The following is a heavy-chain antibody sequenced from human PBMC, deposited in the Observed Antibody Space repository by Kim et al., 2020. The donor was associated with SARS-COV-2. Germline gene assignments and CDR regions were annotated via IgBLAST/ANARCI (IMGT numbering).Heavy chain of an antibody. CDR2: IGSSSSYI. V-gene: IGHV3-21*01. J-gene: IGHJ4*02. CDR3: ARTSTLFDY. Sequence: GGSLRLSCAASGFTFSSYSMNWVRQAPGKGLEWVSSIGSSSSYIYYADSLKGRFTISRDNAKNSLYLQMNSLRAEDTALYYCARTSTLFDYWGQGTLVTVSS. D-gene: IGHD2-2*01. CDR1: GFTFSSYS.